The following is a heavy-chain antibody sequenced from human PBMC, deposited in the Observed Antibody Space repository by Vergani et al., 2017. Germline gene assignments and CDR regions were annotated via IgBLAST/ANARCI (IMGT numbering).Heavy chain of an antibody. CDR1: GFTFGDYA. Sequence: EVQLVESGGGLVQPGRSLRLSCTASGFTFGDYAMSWFRQAPGKGLEWVGFIRSKAYGGTTEYAASVKGRFTISRDDSKSIAYLQMNSLKTEDTAVYYCVRGGRGDHGDFWSRLGPWGQGTRVIVSS. CDR3: VRGGRGDHGDFWSRLGP. CDR2: IRSKAYGGTT. V-gene: IGHV3-49*03. D-gene: IGHD3-3*01. J-gene: IGHJ5*02.